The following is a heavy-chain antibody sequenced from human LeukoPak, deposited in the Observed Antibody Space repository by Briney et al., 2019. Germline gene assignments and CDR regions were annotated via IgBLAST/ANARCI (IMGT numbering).Heavy chain of an antibody. Sequence: GGSLRLSCAASGFTFSSYWMSWVRQAPGKGLEWVANIKPDGSEKYYVDSVQGRFTISRDNAENSLYLQMNSLRAEDTAVYYCGRDVSHFDYWGLGTLVTVSS. CDR1: GFTFSSYW. CDR2: IKPDGSEK. V-gene: IGHV3-7*01. CDR3: GRDVSHFDY. J-gene: IGHJ4*02.